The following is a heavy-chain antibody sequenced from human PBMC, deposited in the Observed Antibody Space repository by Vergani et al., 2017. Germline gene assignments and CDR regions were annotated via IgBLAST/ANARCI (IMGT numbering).Heavy chain of an antibody. D-gene: IGHD2-2*01. Sequence: QVQLVQSGAEVKKPGSSVKVSCKASGGTFSSYAISWVRQAPGQGLEWMGGIIPIFGTANYAQKFQGRVTITADESTSTAYMELSSLRSEDTAVYYCARGEVIPAAMYYYYGMDVWGQGTTVTVSS. CDR2: IIPIFGTA. CDR1: GGTFSSYA. J-gene: IGHJ6*02. CDR3: ARGEVIPAAMYYYYGMDV. V-gene: IGHV1-69*01.